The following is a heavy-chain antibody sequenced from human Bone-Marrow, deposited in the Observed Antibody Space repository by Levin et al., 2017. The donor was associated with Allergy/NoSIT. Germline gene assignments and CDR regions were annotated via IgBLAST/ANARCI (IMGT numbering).Heavy chain of an antibody. J-gene: IGHJ4*02. V-gene: IGHV3-11*01. CDR1: GFTFSDYY. CDR2: ISSSGSTI. Sequence: GESLKISCATSGFTFSDYYMSWIRQAPGKGLEWISYISSSGSTIDYAESVKGRFTITRDDAKKSVYLQMNSLRVEDAALYYCARMNGEFDYWGQGTLVTVSS. D-gene: IGHD3-10*01. CDR3: ARMNGEFDY.